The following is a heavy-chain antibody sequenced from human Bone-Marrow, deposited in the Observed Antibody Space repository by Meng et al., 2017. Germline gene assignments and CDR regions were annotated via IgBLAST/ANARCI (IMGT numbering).Heavy chain of an antibody. V-gene: IGHV3-15*01. J-gene: IGHJ5*02. Sequence: EVELVEAWRGFVHPGWSLRLACLASVGTFRNFWMTWVRQAPGKGLEWVGRIKSKVDGGTTDFAAPVKGRFTISRDDAKNTLYLQMNSLKTEDTAVYYCTTDLPFTEGGVITTWGQGTLVTVSS. CDR3: TTDLPFTEGGVITT. D-gene: IGHD3-16*02. CDR1: VGTFRNFW. CDR2: IKSKVDGGTT.